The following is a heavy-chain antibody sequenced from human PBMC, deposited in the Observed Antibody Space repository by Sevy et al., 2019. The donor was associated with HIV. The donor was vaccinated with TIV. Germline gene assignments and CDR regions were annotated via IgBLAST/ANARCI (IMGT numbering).Heavy chain of an antibody. D-gene: IGHD3-3*01. Sequence: GGSLRLSCAASGFTFSNAWMSWVRQAPGKGLEWVGRIKSKTDGGTTDYAAPVKGRFTISRDDSKNTLHLQMNSLKTEDTAVYYCTGGGVVTGFYYYYGMDVWGQGTTVTVSS. V-gene: IGHV3-15*01. CDR1: GFTFSNAW. CDR2: IKSKTDGGTT. CDR3: TGGGVVTGFYYYYGMDV. J-gene: IGHJ6*02.